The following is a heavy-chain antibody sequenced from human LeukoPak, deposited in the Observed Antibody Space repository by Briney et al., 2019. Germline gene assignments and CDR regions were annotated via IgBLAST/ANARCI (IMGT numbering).Heavy chain of an antibody. J-gene: IGHJ4*02. D-gene: IGHD3-3*02. V-gene: IGHV6-1*01. CDR2: TYYRSKWYN. Sequence: SQTLSLTCAISGDSVSNTSTAWNWIRRSPSRGLEWLGRTYYRSKWYNEYAGSVKSRTTINADTSKNQFSLQLNSVTPEDTAVYYCGKHYSISYWGQGTLVTVSS. CDR1: GDSVSNTSTA. CDR3: GKHYSISY.